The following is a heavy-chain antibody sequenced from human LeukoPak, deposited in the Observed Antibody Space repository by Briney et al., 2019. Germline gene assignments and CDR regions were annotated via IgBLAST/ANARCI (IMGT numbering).Heavy chain of an antibody. D-gene: IGHD3-10*01. CDR1: GGSISSGGYS. CDR3: ARQSVWFGELSKLLLDY. J-gene: IGHJ4*02. CDR2: IYYSGST. V-gene: IGHV4-30-2*01. Sequence: TLSLTCAVSGGSISSGGYSWSWIRQPPGKGLEWIGYIYYSGSTYYNPSLKSRVTISVDTSKNQFSLKLNSVTAADTAVYYCARQSVWFGELSKLLLDYWGQGTLVTVSS.